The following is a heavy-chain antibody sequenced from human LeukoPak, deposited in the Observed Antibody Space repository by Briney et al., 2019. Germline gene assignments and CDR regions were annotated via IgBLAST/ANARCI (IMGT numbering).Heavy chain of an antibody. Sequence: PGGSLRLSCAASGFTFSTYWMSWVRQAPGKGLEWVANIKQDGSEKVYVDSVKGRFTISRDNAQNSLFLQMNALRAEDTAVYYCARDPYSSTWSYGMDVWGQGTTVTVPS. CDR1: GFTFSTYW. J-gene: IGHJ6*02. CDR2: IKQDGSEK. CDR3: ARDPYSSTWSYGMDV. V-gene: IGHV3-7*05. D-gene: IGHD6-13*01.